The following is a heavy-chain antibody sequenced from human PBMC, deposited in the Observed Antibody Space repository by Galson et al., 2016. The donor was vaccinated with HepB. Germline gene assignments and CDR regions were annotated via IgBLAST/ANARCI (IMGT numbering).Heavy chain of an antibody. Sequence: SVKVSCKASGYTFINYGISWVRQAPGQGLEWMGWIRPHKGHTKHAEKFQGRVTMTTDTSTTTVFLEVRSLRSDDTAMYYCARDALTFGGVSPFDYWGQGTLVTVSS. CDR2: IRPHKGHT. CDR1: GYTFINYG. CDR3: ARDALTFGGVSPFDY. J-gene: IGHJ4*02. D-gene: IGHD3-16*01. V-gene: IGHV1-18*01.